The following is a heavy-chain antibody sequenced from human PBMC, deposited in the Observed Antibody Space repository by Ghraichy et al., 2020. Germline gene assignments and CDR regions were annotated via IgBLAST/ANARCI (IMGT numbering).Heavy chain of an antibody. V-gene: IGHV5-51*01. CDR1: GYSFTSYW. Sequence: GESLNISCKGSGYSFTSYWIGWVRQMPGKGLEWMGIIYPGDSDTRYSPSFQGQVTISADKSISTAYLQWSSLKASDTAMYYCARLPDYGEWGWHFDYWGQGTLVTVSS. J-gene: IGHJ4*02. D-gene: IGHD4-17*01. CDR3: ARLPDYGEWGWHFDY. CDR2: IYPGDSDT.